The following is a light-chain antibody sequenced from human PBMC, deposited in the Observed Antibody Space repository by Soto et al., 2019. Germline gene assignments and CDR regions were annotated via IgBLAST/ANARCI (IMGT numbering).Light chain of an antibody. CDR3: SSYTGSNFVV. V-gene: IGLV2-8*01. CDR1: SSDVGGYNY. CDR2: EVS. Sequence: QSALTQPPSASGSPGQSVTISCTGTSSDVGGYNYVSWYQQHPGKAPKLMIYEVSKRPSGVPGRFSGSKSGNTASLTVSGLQAEDEADYYCSSYTGSNFVVFGGGTKLTVL. J-gene: IGLJ2*01.